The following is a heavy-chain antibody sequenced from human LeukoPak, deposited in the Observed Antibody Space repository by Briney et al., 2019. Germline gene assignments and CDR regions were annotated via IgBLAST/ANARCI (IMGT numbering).Heavy chain of an antibody. V-gene: IGHV1-2*06. CDR2: INPNSGGT. J-gene: IGHJ4*02. Sequence: ASVKVSCEASRYTFTGYYIQWVRQAPGQGLEWMGRINPNSGGTNYAQKFQGRVTMTRDTSISTAYMELSRLRSDDTAVYYCARDTHSRFLEWFVWGQGTLVTVSS. CDR1: RYTFTGYY. CDR3: ARDTHSRFLEWFV. D-gene: IGHD3-3*01.